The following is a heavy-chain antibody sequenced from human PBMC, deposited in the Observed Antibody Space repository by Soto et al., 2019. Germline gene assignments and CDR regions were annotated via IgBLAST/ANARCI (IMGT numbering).Heavy chain of an antibody. V-gene: IGHV4-30-4*01. Sequence: KASETLSLTCTISSVFIDLDNYYWGWIRQSPGKGLEWIAYIDYSGNTYYNPSLKSRLNMSADRSKNQFSLKVNSVTAADTAVYYCARVGGYGSSSFFASWGQGTLVTVSS. D-gene: IGHD6-6*01. CDR1: SVFIDLDNYY. J-gene: IGHJ4*02. CDR2: IDYSGNT. CDR3: ARVGGYGSSSFFAS.